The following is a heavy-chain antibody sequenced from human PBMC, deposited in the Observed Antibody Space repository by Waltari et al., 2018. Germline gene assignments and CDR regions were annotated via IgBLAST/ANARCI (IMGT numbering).Heavy chain of an antibody. V-gene: IGHV1-69*05. CDR1: GGTFSRYA. D-gene: IGHD3-10*01. CDR2: IIPIFGTA. J-gene: IGHJ4*02. CDR3: ARVGHYYGSGSYYKETDY. Sequence: QVQLVQSGAEVKKPGSSVKVSCKASGGTFSRYALSWVRPAPGQGIEWMGGIIPIFGTANYAQKFQGRVTITTDESTSTAYMELSSLRSEDTAVYYCARVGHYYGSGSYYKETDYWGQGTLVTVSS.